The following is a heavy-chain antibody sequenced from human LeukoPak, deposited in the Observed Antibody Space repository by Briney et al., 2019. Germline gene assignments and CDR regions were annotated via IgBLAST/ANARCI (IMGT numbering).Heavy chain of an antibody. CDR2: ISYDGSNK. CDR1: GFTFSSYA. J-gene: IGHJ6*02. Sequence: PGGSLRLSCAASGFTFSSYAMHWVRQAPGKGLEWVAVISYDGSNKYYADSVKGRFTISRDNSKNTLYLQMNSLRAEDTAVYYCARAPRYCSGGSCYYYGMDVWGQGTTVTVSS. V-gene: IGHV3-30-3*01. D-gene: IGHD2-15*01. CDR3: ARAPRYCSGGSCYYYGMDV.